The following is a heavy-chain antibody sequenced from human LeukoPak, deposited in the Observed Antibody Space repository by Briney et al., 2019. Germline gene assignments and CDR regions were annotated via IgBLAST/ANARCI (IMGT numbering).Heavy chain of an antibody. V-gene: IGHV3-66*02. CDR1: GFTVSSNY. CDR3: ARDPTPRYCSGGSCYTHYGMDV. J-gene: IGHJ6*02. CDR2: IYSGGST. D-gene: IGHD2-15*01. Sequence: GGSLRLSCAASGFTVSSNYMSWVRQAPGKGLEWVSVIYSGGSTYYADSVKGRFTISRDNSKNTLYLQMNSLRAEDTAVYYCARDPTPRYCSGGSCYTHYGMDVWGRGTTVTVSS.